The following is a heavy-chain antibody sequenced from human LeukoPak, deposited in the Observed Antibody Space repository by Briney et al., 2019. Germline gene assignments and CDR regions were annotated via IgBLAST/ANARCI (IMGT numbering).Heavy chain of an antibody. Sequence: GGALEISWQGSGYRFTSYWIGGVGRVPGKGLEGMGIIYPGDSDTRYSPSFQGQLTISADKSISTAYLQWSSLKASDTAMYYCARKVNGWYDYWGQGTLVTVSS. CDR2: IYPGDSDT. D-gene: IGHD6-19*01. J-gene: IGHJ4*02. CDR3: ARKVNGWYDY. CDR1: GYRFTSYW. V-gene: IGHV5-51*01.